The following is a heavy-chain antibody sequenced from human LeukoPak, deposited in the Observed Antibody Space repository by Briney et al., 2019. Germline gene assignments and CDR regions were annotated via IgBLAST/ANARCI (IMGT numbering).Heavy chain of an antibody. CDR2: ISAYSDNT. V-gene: IGHV1-18*01. J-gene: IGHJ4*02. Sequence: GASVKVSCKASGYTFTKYGVSWVRQAPGQGLEWMGWISAYSDNTDYAPKFQGRITVTKDPSTDTAYMELRSLRPDDTAVYYCVKEGYDRGGDYGHWGQGALVTVSS. CDR3: VKEGYDRGGDYGH. D-gene: IGHD3-16*01. CDR1: GYTFTKYG.